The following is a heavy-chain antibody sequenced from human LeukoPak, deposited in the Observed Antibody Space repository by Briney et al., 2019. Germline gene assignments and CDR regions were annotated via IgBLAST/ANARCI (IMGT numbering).Heavy chain of an antibody. Sequence: GGSLRLSCATSGFTVSSNYMSWVRQAPGKGLEWVSVIYSGGSTYYADSVKGRFIISRDNSKNTLDLQMNSLTAEDTAVYYCARDTASTTVTARNEYSRHWGQGTLVTVSS. CDR1: GFTVSSNY. D-gene: IGHD4-17*01. V-gene: IGHV3-66*01. J-gene: IGHJ1*01. CDR2: IYSGGST. CDR3: ARDTASTTVTARNEYSRH.